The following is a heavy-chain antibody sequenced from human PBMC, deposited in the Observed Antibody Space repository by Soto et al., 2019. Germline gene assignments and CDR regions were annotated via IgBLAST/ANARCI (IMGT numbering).Heavy chain of an antibody. CDR1: GGSISIYY. V-gene: IGHV4-39*01. CDR2: IYFSGTA. Sequence: PSETLSLTCTVSGGSISIYYWGWIRQPPGKRLEWIGTIYFSGTAYYAPSLESRVTMSVDTSKNQFSLKLTSVTVADTAVYFCARRGAPILSPKSFDSWGQGILVTVSS. J-gene: IGHJ4*02. CDR3: ARRGAPILSPKSFDS. D-gene: IGHD3-16*01.